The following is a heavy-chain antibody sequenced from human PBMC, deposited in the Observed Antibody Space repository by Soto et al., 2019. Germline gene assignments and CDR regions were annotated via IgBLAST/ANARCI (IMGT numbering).Heavy chain of an antibody. CDR2: IYPGDSDT. Sequence: GESLKISCKGSGYSFTSYWIGWVRQMPGKGLEWMGIIYPGDSDTRYSPSFQGQVTISADKSISTAYLQWSSLKASDTAMYYCARQVPSYPYYYDSSGPYYFDYWGQGTLVTVSS. CDR3: ARQVPSYPYYYDSSGPYYFDY. D-gene: IGHD3-22*01. J-gene: IGHJ4*02. V-gene: IGHV5-51*01. CDR1: GYSFTSYW.